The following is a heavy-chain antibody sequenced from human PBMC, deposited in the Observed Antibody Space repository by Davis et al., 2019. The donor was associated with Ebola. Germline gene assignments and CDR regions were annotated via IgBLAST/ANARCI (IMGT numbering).Heavy chain of an antibody. J-gene: IGHJ5*02. CDR2: INPNFGGT. Sequence: ASVTVSCKASGYTFAAHYIHWVRQAPGQGFQWVGRINPNFGGTIYAQKFQGRVTMTIDTSINTAYMELDRLKSDDTALYYCARGHTYGRWDDRFDPWGQGTLVTVSS. D-gene: IGHD5-18*01. CDR3: ARGHTYGRWDDRFDP. CDR1: GYTFAAHY. V-gene: IGHV1-2*06.